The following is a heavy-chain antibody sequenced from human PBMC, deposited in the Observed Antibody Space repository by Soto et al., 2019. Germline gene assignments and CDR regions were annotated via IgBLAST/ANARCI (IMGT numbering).Heavy chain of an antibody. CDR1: GFTFSSYS. V-gene: IGHV3-48*02. CDR2: ISSSSSTI. D-gene: IGHD3-9*01. Sequence: GGSVRLSCAASGFTFSSYSMNWVRQAPGKGLEWVSYISSSSSTIYYADSVKGRFTISRDNAKNSLYLQMNSLRDEDTAVYYCARVVGYFDWLPAPHFDYWGQGTLVTVSS. J-gene: IGHJ4*02. CDR3: ARVVGYFDWLPAPHFDY.